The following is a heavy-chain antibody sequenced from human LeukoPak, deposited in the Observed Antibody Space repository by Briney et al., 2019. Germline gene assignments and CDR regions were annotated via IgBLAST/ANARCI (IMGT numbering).Heavy chain of an antibody. V-gene: IGHV1-69*04. CDR1: GGTFSSYA. Sequence: ASVKVSCKASGGTFSSYAISWVRQAPGPGLEWMGRIIPILGIANDAQKFQGRVTSTADKSTSTAYMELSSRRSEDTAVYYCASTHAPRIGSYRFPSGYWGQGTLVIVSS. CDR3: ASTHAPRIGSYRFPSGY. CDR2: IIPILGIA. D-gene: IGHD1-26*01. J-gene: IGHJ4*02.